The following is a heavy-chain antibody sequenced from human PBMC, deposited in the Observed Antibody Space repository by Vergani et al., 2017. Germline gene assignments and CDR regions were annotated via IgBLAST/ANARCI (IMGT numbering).Heavy chain of an antibody. V-gene: IGHV2-26*01. CDR1: GFSLSNARMG. J-gene: IGHJ4*02. Sequence: QVTLQESGPVLVKPTETLTLTCTVSGFSLSNARMGVSWIRQPPGKALEWLAHIFSNDEKSYSTSLKSRLTISKDTSKSQVVLTMTNMDPVDTATYYCARIQTVTTSGFLTSDYWGQGTLVTVSS. CDR3: ARIQTVTTSGFLTSDY. D-gene: IGHD4-17*01. CDR2: IFSNDEK.